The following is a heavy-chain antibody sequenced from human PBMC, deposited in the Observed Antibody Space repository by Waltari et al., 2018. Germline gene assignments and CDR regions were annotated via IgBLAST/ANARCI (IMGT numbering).Heavy chain of an antibody. J-gene: IGHJ4*02. Sequence: QVQLVQSGVEVKKPGSSVKVSCKASGGTLSSYAISWVPLSPGLVFEWIGMSIPVFGTAHYTQTIQSGVTITADKFTSIAYMELGSHSCEDTAVYYCASRGGVIASDYWGQGTLVTVSS. D-gene: IGHD2-21*01. CDR3: ASRGGVIASDY. CDR2: SIPVFGTA. V-gene: IGHV1-69*08. CDR1: GGTLSSYA.